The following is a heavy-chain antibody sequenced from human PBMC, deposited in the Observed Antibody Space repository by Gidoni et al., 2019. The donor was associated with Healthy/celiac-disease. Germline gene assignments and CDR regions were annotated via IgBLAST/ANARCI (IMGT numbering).Heavy chain of an antibody. CDR3: ARGSWYSSSWYYYYGMDV. Sequence: QVQLVQSGAEVKKPGSSVKVSCKASGGTFSSYAISWVRQPPGQGLEWMGGIIPIFGTANYAQKFQGRVTITADESTSTAYMELSSLRSEDTAVYYCARGSWYSSSWYYYYGMDVWGQGTTVTVSS. CDR1: GGTFSSYA. D-gene: IGHD6-13*01. V-gene: IGHV1-69*01. J-gene: IGHJ6*02. CDR2: IIPIFGTA.